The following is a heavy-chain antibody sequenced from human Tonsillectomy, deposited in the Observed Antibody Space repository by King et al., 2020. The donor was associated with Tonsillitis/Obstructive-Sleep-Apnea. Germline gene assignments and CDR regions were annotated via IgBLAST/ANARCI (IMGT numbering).Heavy chain of an antibody. CDR2: IKNKRDGGTT. D-gene: IGHD3-10*01. V-gene: IGHV3-15*07. J-gene: IGHJ6*02. Sequence: EKQLVQSGGGLVKPGGSLRLSCAASGFTFSDVWMNWVRQAPGKGLEWVGRIKNKRDGGTTDYAAPVKGRFTISRDDSKNTVYLQMNSLQTEDRAVYYCTRSRHGSGSPRGYFYYGMDVWGQGTTVTVSS. CDR3: TRSRHGSGSPRGYFYYGMDV. CDR1: GFTFSDVW.